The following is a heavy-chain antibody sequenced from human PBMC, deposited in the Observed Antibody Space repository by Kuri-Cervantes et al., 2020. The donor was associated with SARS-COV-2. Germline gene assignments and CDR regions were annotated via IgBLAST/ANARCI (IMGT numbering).Heavy chain of an antibody. CDR3: ARDRVVVHDS. Sequence: LSLTCAASGFTFSTYAMHWVRQAPGKGLEWVAIISYDGSNKYFADSVKGRFTISRDNSKNTLYLQMNSLRAEDTAMYYCARDRVVVHDSWGQGTLVTVSS. J-gene: IGHJ4*02. CDR1: GFTFSTYA. V-gene: IGHV3-30-3*01. CDR2: ISYDGSNK.